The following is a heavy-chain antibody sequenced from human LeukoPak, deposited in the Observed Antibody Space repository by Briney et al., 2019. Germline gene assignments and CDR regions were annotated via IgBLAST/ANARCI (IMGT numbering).Heavy chain of an antibody. Sequence: GGSLRLSCAASGFTFSSYVMSWVRRAPGKGLEWVSAISGSGGSTYYADSVKGRFTISRDNAKNSLYLQMNSLRAEDTAVYYCAREGTGYYYGSGPGWFDPWGQGTLVTVSS. CDR3: AREGTGYYYGSGPGWFDP. J-gene: IGHJ5*02. D-gene: IGHD3-10*01. CDR1: GFTFSSYV. CDR2: ISGSGGST. V-gene: IGHV3-23*01.